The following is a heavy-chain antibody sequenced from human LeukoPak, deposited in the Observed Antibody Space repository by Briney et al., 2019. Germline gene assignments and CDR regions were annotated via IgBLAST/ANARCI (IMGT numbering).Heavy chain of an antibody. CDR2: IYYSGST. Sequence: SETLSLTCTVSGGSISSYYWSWIRQPPGKGPEWIGYIYYSGSTNYNPSLKSRVTISVDTSKNQFSLKLSSVTAADTAVYYCARDRGSWYFDLWGRGTLVTVSS. V-gene: IGHV4-59*01. D-gene: IGHD1-26*01. J-gene: IGHJ2*01. CDR1: GGSISSYY. CDR3: ARDRGSWYFDL.